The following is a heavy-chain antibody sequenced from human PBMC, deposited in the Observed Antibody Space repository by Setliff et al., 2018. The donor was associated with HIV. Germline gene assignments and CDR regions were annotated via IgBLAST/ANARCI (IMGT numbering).Heavy chain of an antibody. D-gene: IGHD1-1*01. V-gene: IGHV4-4*07. CDR3: AREDYHWNDLRWFDP. CDR1: GISISSYY. J-gene: IGHJ5*02. CDR2: INRSGST. Sequence: SETLSLTCTVSGISISSYYWSWIRQPAGKGLEWIGRINRSGSTKYNPSLKSRVTMSVDTSKNYVSLKLNSVTAANTAVYYCAREDYHWNDLRWFDPWGQGTLVTVSS.